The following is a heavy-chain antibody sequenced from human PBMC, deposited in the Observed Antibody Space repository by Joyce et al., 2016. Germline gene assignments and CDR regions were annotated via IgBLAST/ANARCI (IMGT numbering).Heavy chain of an antibody. J-gene: IGHJ3*02. CDR1: GASISRGSYY. D-gene: IGHD3-3*01. CDR2: VYTSRSA. CDR3: ARDRLYYDFLSRFYHNTFDI. Sequence: QVHLQESGPGLVKPSQTLSLTCTVSGASISRGSYYWTWIGQPAGKGLAWIGRVYTSRSANSTPCVKGRVTISVDTSKNQFSLNLSSVSAADTAVYYCARDRLYYDFLSRFYHNTFDIWGQGTMVTVSS. V-gene: IGHV4-61*02.